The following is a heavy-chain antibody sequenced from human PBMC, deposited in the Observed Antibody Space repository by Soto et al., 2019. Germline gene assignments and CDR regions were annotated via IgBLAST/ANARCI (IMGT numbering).Heavy chain of an antibody. CDR3: ARDYDSSGYPRYYFDY. J-gene: IGHJ4*02. CDR2: ISYDGSNK. D-gene: IGHD3-22*01. V-gene: IGHV3-30-3*01. Sequence: PGGSLRLSCAASGFTFSSYAMHWVRQAPGKGLEWVAVISYDGSNKYYADSVKGRFTISRDNSKNTLYLQMNSLRAEGTAVYYCARDYDSSGYPRYYFDYWGQGTLVTVSS. CDR1: GFTFSSYA.